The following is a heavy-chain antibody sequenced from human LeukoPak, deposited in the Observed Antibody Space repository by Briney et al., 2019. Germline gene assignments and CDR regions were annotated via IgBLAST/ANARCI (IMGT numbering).Heavy chain of an antibody. V-gene: IGHV4-4*09. CDR1: RGSISTYY. D-gene: IGHD1-1*01. Sequence: PSETLSLTCTISRGSISTYYWSWIRQPPGKGLEWIGYISTSESTNYNPSLKSRITISVDTSKNQFSPNLSSVTAADTAVYYCARRRTTGTTGYFDYWGQGTLVTVSS. J-gene: IGHJ4*02. CDR3: ARRRTTGTTGYFDY. CDR2: ISTSEST.